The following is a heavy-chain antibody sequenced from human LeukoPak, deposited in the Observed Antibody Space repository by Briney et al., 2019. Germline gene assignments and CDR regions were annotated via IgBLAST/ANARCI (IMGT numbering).Heavy chain of an antibody. CDR2: ISPYNGNT. Sequence: GASVKVSCKASGYTFTSYGINWVRQAPGQGLELMGGISPYNGNTNYAQKLQGRVTMTTDTSTSTAYMELRSLRSDDTAVYYCAREGSSGWLDPWGQGALVTVSS. J-gene: IGHJ5*02. CDR3: AREGSSGWLDP. D-gene: IGHD6-19*01. CDR1: GYTFTSYG. V-gene: IGHV1-18*01.